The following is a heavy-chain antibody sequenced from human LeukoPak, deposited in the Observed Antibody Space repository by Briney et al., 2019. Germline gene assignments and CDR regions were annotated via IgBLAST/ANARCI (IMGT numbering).Heavy chain of an antibody. CDR3: AREFGVSYWDYYGMDV. D-gene: IGHD1-26*01. Sequence: SQTLSLTCAISGDSVSNNIATWNWVRQSPSRGLEWLGRTYYRSKWYNDYAVSVKSRITINPDTSKNQFSLQLNSVTPEDTAVYYCAREFGVSYWDYYGMDVWGQGTTVTVSS. CDR1: GDSVSNNIAT. J-gene: IGHJ6*02. CDR2: TYYRSKWYN. V-gene: IGHV6-1*01.